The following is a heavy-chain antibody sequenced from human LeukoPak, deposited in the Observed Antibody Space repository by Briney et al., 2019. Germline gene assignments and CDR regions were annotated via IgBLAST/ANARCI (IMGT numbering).Heavy chain of an antibody. CDR2: INSDGSST. CDR1: GFTFSNYW. J-gene: IGHJ4*02. Sequence: PGGSLRLSCAASGFTFSNYWMHWVRQVPGKGLECVSRINSDGSSTNYADSVKGRFTISRDNAKNTLYLQMNSLRAEGTAVHYCARDGDLRDFDYWGQGTLVTVSS. V-gene: IGHV3-74*01. CDR3: ARDGDLRDFDY. D-gene: IGHD7-27*01.